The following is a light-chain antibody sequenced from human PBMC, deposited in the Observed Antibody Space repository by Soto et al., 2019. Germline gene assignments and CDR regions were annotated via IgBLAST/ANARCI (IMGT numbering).Light chain of an antibody. Sequence: QSVLTQPPSASGTPGQRVTISCSGSRSNIGNNAVSWYQQFPGTAPKPLIYNNNQRPSGVPDRFSCSKSGTSASLAISGLQSEDEDDYYCATWDDRMNARGVFGAGTKLTVL. CDR3: ATWDDRMNARGV. CDR2: NNN. V-gene: IGLV1-44*01. J-gene: IGLJ3*02. CDR1: RSNIGNNA.